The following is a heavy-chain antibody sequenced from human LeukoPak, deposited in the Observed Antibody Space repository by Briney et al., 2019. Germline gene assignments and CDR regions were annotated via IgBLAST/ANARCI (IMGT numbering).Heavy chain of an antibody. D-gene: IGHD5-12*01. V-gene: IGHV4-59*01. J-gene: IGHJ4*02. CDR2: IYYSGST. CDR1: GGSISSYY. CDR3: ARASVATTPYASLDY. Sequence: NSSESLSLTCTVSGGSISSYYWNWIRQPPGNGLEWIGYIYYSGSTNYNSSLKSRVTISVDTSKNQFSLKLSSVTAADTAVYYCARASVATTPYASLDYWGQGTLVTVSS.